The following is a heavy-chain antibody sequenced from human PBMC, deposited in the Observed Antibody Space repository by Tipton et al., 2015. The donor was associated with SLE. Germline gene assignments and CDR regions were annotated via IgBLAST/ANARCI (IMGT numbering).Heavy chain of an antibody. CDR2: VYYTGTT. J-gene: IGHJ6*03. V-gene: IGHV4-39*07. D-gene: IGHD2-2*01. CDR3: AREYCSSTSCYGYYYMDV. CDR1: GGSISSGSFY. Sequence: TLSLTCTVSGGSISSGSFYWVWIRQPPGQGLEWIGTVYYTGTTYDNPSFRSRVTISVDTSKNQFSLNLKSVTTADTGVYYCAREYCSSTSCYGYYYMDVWGKGTTVTVSS.